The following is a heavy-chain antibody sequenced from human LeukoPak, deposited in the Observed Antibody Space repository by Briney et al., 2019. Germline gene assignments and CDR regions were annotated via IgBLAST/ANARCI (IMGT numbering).Heavy chain of an antibody. D-gene: IGHD3-10*01. CDR1: GFTFSSYA. CDR2: ISGSGGDT. Sequence: PGGSLRLSCAAFGFTFSSYAMGWVRQAPGKGLEWVSAISGSGGDTYYADSVKGRFTFSRDNSKNTLYPQMNSLRPEDTALYYCAKAVWFGEFDYYFFGLDVRGQGTTVTVSS. CDR3: AKAVWFGEFDYYFFGLDV. J-gene: IGHJ6*02. V-gene: IGHV3-23*01.